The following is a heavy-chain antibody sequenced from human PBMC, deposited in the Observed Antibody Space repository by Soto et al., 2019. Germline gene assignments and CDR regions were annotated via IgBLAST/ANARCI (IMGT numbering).Heavy chain of an antibody. V-gene: IGHV3-48*02. CDR1: GFTFSVYS. CDR2: ITSDTKTI. Sequence: EVQLVESGGDLVQRGGSLRLSCVASGFTFSVYSMNWVRQAPGKGLEWFSYITSDTKTIKYADSVKGRFTISRDNAKNSVYLQMNSLRDEDTAVYYCARSVEGHFDYWGQGTEVTVSS. CDR3: ARSVEGHFDY. D-gene: IGHD6-19*01. J-gene: IGHJ4*02.